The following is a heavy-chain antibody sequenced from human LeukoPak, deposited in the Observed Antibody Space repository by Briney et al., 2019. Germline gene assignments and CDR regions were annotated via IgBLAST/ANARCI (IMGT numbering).Heavy chain of an antibody. CDR1: GYSFSNYW. D-gene: IGHD3-3*01. J-gene: IGHJ5*02. V-gene: IGHV5-51*01. Sequence: GESLKISCEGSGYSFSNYWIGWVRQMPGKGLEWMGIIYPGDYETRYSPSFQGLVTISVDKSISTAYLQWSSLKASDTAMYYCARNLIPHEWSENWFDPWGQGTLVTVSS. CDR2: IYPGDYET. CDR3: ARNLIPHEWSENWFDP.